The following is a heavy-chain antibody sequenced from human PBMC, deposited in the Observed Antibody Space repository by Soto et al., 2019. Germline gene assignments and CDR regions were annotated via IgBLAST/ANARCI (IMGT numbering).Heavy chain of an antibody. Sequence: DVQLVVSGGGLVKPGGSVILSCEASGFTFSNAWMNWVRQAPGKGLEWVGHIKSKTDGATTDYGAPVKGRFSISRDDLQHTLYLQMNSLKIEDTGVYYCTTDVWWRPGLDHWAQGTLVTVSS. CDR3: TTDVWWRPGLDH. V-gene: IGHV3-15*07. CDR1: GFTFSNAW. CDR2: IKSKTDGATT. D-gene: IGHD3-16*01. J-gene: IGHJ4*02.